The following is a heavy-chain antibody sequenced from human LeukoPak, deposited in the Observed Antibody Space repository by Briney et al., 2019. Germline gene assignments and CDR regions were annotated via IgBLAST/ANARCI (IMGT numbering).Heavy chain of an antibody. J-gene: IGHJ1*01. CDR3: EYFRH. V-gene: IGHV3-74*01. CDR1: GFTFSSYW. CDR2: IKSDGST. Sequence: GGSLRLSCAASGFTFSSYWMHWVRQAPGKGLVWVSRIKSDGSTNYADSVKGRFTISRDNAKNTVSLQTNSLRAEDMGVYYPEYFRHWGQGTLVTVSS.